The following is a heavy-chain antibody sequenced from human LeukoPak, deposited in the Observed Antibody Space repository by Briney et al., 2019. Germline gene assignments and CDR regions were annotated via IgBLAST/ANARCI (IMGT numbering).Heavy chain of an antibody. V-gene: IGHV3-21*01. CDR2: ISSSSTYI. D-gene: IGHD3-3*01. CDR3: ARVLGRSGYYIPLV. J-gene: IGHJ6*04. CDR1: GFTFSSYS. Sequence: PGGSLRLSCAASGFTFSSYSMNWVRQAPGKGLEWVSSISSSSTYIHYADSVKGRFTISRDNAKNSLYLQMNSLRAEDTAVYYCARVLGRSGYYIPLVWGKGATVTVSS.